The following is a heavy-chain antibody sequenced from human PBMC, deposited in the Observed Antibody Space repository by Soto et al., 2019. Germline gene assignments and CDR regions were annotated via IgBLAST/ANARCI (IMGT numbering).Heavy chain of an antibody. CDR1: GYTFTSYD. J-gene: IGHJ4*02. CDR3: ARERSGCLDY. D-gene: IGHD1-26*01. CDR2: MNPNSGNT. V-gene: IGHV1-8*01. Sequence: QVQLVQSGAEVNKPWASVKVYCKASGYTFTSYDINWVRQATGQGLEWMGWMNPNSGNTGYAQKFQGRVTMTSNTSLRTAYIELNSLKSEDTAVNYRARERSGCLDYRGQGNVVIVSS.